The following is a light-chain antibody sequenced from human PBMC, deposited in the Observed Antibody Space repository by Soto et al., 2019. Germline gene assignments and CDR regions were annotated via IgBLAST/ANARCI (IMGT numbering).Light chain of an antibody. CDR3: QQTHSVPRT. CDR1: QSITKY. Sequence: DVQMTQSPSSLSAPVGDRVSITCRASQSITKYLSWYQQKPGKAPKLLIYGASSLQSGVPLRFGGSGFGTDFTLNISSLQPEDFATYYCQQTHSVPRTFGGGTKVEI. CDR2: GAS. J-gene: IGKJ4*01. V-gene: IGKV1-39*01.